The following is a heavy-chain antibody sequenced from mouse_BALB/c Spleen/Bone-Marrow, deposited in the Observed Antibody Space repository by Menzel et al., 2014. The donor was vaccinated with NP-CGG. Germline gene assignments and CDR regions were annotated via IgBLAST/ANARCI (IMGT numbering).Heavy chain of an antibody. CDR3: ARLGYYGGFAY. V-gene: IGHV4-1*02. Sequence: EVHLVESGGGLVQPGRPLKLSCAASGFDFSGFWMGWVRQAPGKGLEWIGEINPDSSTINYTPSLKDRFIISRDNAKNTLYLQMSKVRSEDTAPYYCARLGYYGGFAYWGQGTLVTVSA. CDR1: GFDFSGFW. J-gene: IGHJ3*01. CDR2: INPDSSTI. D-gene: IGHD2-3*01.